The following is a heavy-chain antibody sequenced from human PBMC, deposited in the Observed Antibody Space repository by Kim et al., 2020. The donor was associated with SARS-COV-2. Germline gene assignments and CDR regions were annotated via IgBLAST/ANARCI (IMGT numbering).Heavy chain of an antibody. CDR2: T. D-gene: IGHD5-18*01. CDR3: AKVADGDTDADY. V-gene: IGHV3-23*01. J-gene: IGHJ4*02. Sequence: TDYADSVKGRFTVSRDNSKNTLYLQMNSLRAEDTAVYYCAKVADGDTDADYWGQGTLVTVSS.